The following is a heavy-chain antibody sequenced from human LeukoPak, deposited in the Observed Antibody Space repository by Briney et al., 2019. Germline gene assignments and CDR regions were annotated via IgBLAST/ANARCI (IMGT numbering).Heavy chain of an antibody. CDR2: IYPGDSDT. J-gene: IGHJ4*02. Sequence: GESLKISCTGSGYSFTSYWIGWVRPLPGKGLEWMGIIYPGDSDTRYSPSFQGQVTISADKSISTAYPQWSSLKASDTAMYYCARHKSDYVWGSYRESDYWGQGTLVTVSS. D-gene: IGHD3-16*02. V-gene: IGHV5-51*01. CDR3: ARHKSDYVWGSYRESDY. CDR1: GYSFTSYW.